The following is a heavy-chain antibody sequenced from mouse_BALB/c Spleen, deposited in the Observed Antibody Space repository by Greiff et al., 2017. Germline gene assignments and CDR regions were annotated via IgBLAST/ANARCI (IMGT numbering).Heavy chain of an antibody. Sequence: EVQVVESGGGLVKPGGSLKLSCAASGFTFSDYYMYWVRQTPEKRLEWVATISDGGSYTYYPDSVKGRFTISRDNAKNNLYLQMSSLKSEDTAMYYCAREGDSSGYSWFAYWGQGTLVTVSA. CDR3: AREGDSSGYSWFAY. CDR2: ISDGGSYT. CDR1: GFTFSDYY. V-gene: IGHV5-4*02. J-gene: IGHJ3*01. D-gene: IGHD3-2*01.